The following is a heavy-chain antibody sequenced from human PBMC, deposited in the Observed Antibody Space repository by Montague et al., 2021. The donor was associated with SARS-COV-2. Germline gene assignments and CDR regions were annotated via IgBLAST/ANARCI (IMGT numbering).Heavy chain of an antibody. Sequence: TLSLTCSVSGDSLRSGSYYWSWIRQPAGKCLEWIGRIYRGGXPXYXXXXKXRVTISGDMSKNQFSLNVSSVTAADTAVYYCTRDPITGTTGTIYNCYGRDVWGQGTTVTVSS. V-gene: IGHV4-61*02. J-gene: IGHJ6*02. D-gene: IGHD1-20*01. CDR3: TRDPITGTTGTIYNCYGRDV. CDR2: IYRGGXP. CDR1: GDSLRSGSYY.